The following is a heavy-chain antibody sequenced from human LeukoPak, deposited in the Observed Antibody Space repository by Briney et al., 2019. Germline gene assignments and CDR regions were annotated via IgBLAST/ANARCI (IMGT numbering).Heavy chain of an antibody. J-gene: IGHJ3*02. V-gene: IGHV1-8*03. D-gene: IGHD5-24*01. CDR1: GYTFTSYD. CDR2: MNPNSGNT. Sequence: GASVKVSCKASGYTFTSYDINWVRQATGQGLEWMGWMNPNSGNTGYAQKFQGRVTITTDESTSTAYMELSSLRSEDTAVYYCARVRIWRNNLRRDGYNYGAFDIWGQGTMVTVSS. CDR3: ARVRIWRNNLRRDGYNYGAFDI.